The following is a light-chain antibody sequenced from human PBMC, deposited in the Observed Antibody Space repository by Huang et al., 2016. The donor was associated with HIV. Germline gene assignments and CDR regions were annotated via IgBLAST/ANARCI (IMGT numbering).Light chain of an antibody. CDR3: QESFTNPYS. CDR2: AVS. J-gene: IGKJ2*03. V-gene: IGKV1-39*01. Sequence: QMTQSPSSPSASVGDRVTITCRASQSIMNYLNWYKQKPGEAPNLLIYAVSSLQSGVPSRFSGSCSGTEFTLTINSLQPGDFAVYYCQESFTNPYSFGQGTKLEIK. CDR1: QSIMNY.